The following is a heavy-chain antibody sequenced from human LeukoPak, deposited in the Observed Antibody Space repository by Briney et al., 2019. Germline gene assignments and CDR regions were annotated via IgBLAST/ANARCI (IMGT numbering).Heavy chain of an antibody. CDR2: IRSKANSYAT. D-gene: IGHD6-13*01. CDR3: ARGGYSSSWYGFNAFDI. Sequence: GGSLRLSCAASGFTFSGSAMHWVRQASGKGLEWVGRIRSKANSYATAYAASVKGRFTISRDDSKNTAYLQMNSLKTEDTAVYYCARGGYSSSWYGFNAFDIWGQGTMVTVSS. CDR1: GFTFSGSA. J-gene: IGHJ3*02. V-gene: IGHV3-73*01.